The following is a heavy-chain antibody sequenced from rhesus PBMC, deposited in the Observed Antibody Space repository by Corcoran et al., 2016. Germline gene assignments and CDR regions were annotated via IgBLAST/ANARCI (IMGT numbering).Heavy chain of an antibody. J-gene: IGHJ4*01. D-gene: IGHD7-45*01. V-gene: IGHV3-178*01. Sequence: EVQLVESGGGLAKPGGSLRLSCAASGFTFSDYYMDWVRQAPGKGLEGCPRISNGVESPWYADPVKGRFTISRESAKNTLYLQMSSLTTEATAVYYCARANWGPDYWGQGVRVTVSS. CDR2: ISNGVESP. CDR3: ARANWGPDY. CDR1: GFTFSDYY.